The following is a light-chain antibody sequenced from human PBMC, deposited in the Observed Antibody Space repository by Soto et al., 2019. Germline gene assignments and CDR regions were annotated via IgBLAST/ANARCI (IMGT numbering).Light chain of an antibody. CDR2: DVS. Sequence: QSALTQPRSVSGSPGQSVTISCTGTSSDVGGYNYVSWYQQHPGKAPKLMIYDVSKRPSGVPDRFSGSKSGNTASLTISGLQAEDEADYYCCSYASSSNYVFGTGTKLTVL. V-gene: IGLV2-11*01. CDR1: SSDVGGYNY. J-gene: IGLJ1*01. CDR3: CSYASSSNYV.